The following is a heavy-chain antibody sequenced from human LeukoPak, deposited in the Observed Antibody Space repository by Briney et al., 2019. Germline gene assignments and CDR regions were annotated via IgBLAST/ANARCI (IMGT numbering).Heavy chain of an antibody. Sequence: KTGGSLRLSCAASGFTFSSYWTSWIRQPPGKGLEWIGEINHSGSTNYNPSLKSRVTISVDTSKNQFSLKLSSVTAADTAVYYCARDTMTPHGYWGQGTLVTVSS. V-gene: IGHV4-34*01. CDR2: INHSGST. CDR1: GFTFSSYW. J-gene: IGHJ4*02. CDR3: ARDTMTPHGY.